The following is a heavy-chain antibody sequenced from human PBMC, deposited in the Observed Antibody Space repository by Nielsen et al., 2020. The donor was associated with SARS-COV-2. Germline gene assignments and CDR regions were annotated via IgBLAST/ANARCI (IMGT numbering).Heavy chain of an antibody. CDR2: ISSSGGTI. CDR3: ARGVAGLYFDY. CDR1: GFSFFIYE. D-gene: IGHD6-19*01. Sequence: GGSLRLSCAASGFSFFIYEMNWVRQAPGMGLQWVSYISSSGGTIYYADSVKGRFTISRDNAQNSLFLEVNGLRAEDTAVYYCARGVAGLYFDYWGQGTLVTVSS. J-gene: IGHJ4*02. V-gene: IGHV3-48*03.